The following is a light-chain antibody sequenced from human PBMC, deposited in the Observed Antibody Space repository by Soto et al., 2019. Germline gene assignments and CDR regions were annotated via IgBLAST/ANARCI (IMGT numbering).Light chain of an antibody. J-gene: IGLJ1*01. V-gene: IGLV2-14*01. CDR3: SSYKSSSTPVV. Sequence: QSALTQPASVSGSPGQSITISCTGTSSDVGDYNYVSWYQQHPGKAPKLMIYDVSNRPSGVANRFSGSKSGNTASLTISGLQADDEADYYCSSYKSSSTPVVFGTGTKVTVL. CDR2: DVS. CDR1: SSDVGDYNY.